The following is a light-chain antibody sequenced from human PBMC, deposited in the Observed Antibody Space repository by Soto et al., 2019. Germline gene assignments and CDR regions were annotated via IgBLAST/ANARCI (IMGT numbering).Light chain of an antibody. CDR2: GAS. V-gene: IGKV1-12*01. Sequence: DLQMTQSPSSVSAFVGDRVTITCRASQDIGSWLAWYQQKPGKAPDLLIYGASSLQSGVPSRFYGSGSGTDFTLTISSLQPEDFATYYCQQGGSFPITFGQGTRLEIK. J-gene: IGKJ5*01. CDR3: QQGGSFPIT. CDR1: QDIGSW.